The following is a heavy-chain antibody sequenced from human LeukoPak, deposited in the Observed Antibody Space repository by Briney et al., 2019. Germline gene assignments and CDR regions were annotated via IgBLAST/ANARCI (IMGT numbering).Heavy chain of an antibody. V-gene: IGHV3-23*01. CDR3: AKDLRLYYYDSSGSDAFDI. CDR1: GFTFSSYA. CDR2: ISGSGGST. D-gene: IGHD3-22*01. Sequence: HAGGSLRLSCAASGFTFSSYAMSWVRQAPGKGLEWVSAISGSGGSTYYADSVKGRFTISRDNSKNTLYLQMNSLRAEDTAVYYCAKDLRLYYYDSSGSDAFDIWGQGTMVTVSS. J-gene: IGHJ3*02.